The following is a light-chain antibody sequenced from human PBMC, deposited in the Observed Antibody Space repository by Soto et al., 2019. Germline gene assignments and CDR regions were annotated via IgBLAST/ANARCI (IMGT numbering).Light chain of an antibody. V-gene: IGKV4-1*01. CDR2: WAS. CDR1: QTILYSSNNKNC. CDR3: QQYYSTPPLT. J-gene: IGKJ4*01. Sequence: DIVMTQSPDSLAVSLGERATINCKSSQTILYSSNNKNCLAWYQQKPGQPPKLLIYWASIREFGVPDRFSGSGSGTDFTLTISSLQAEDVAVYYCQQYYSTPPLTFGGGTKVKIK.